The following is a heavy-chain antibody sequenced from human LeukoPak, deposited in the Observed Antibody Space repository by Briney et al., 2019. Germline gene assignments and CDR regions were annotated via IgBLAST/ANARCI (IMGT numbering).Heavy chain of an antibody. CDR1: GFTLDDYT. CDR3: AREYYYDTLDY. J-gene: IGHJ4*02. V-gene: IGHV3-43*01. D-gene: IGHD3-22*01. Sequence: PGGSLRLSCAASGFTLDDYTMQWVRHARGKGREWVSLISWDGGSTYYADSVKGRFTISRDNSKNSLYLQMNSLRTEDTALYYCAREYYYDTLDYWGQGTLVTVSS. CDR2: ISWDGGST.